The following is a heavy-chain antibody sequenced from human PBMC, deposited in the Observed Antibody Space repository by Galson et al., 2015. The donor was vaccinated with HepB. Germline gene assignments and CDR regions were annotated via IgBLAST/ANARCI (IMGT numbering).Heavy chain of an antibody. V-gene: IGHV5-10-1*01. D-gene: IGHD1-26*01. CDR2: IDPSDSYT. Sequence: QSGAEVKKPGESLRISCKGSGYSFTSYWISWVRQMPGKGLEWMGRIDPSDSYTNYSPSFQGHVTISADKSISTAYLQWSSLKASDTAMYYCARHQKWELAYRAEYYFDYWGQGTLVTVSS. J-gene: IGHJ4*02. CDR3: ARHQKWELAYRAEYYFDY. CDR1: GYSFTSYW.